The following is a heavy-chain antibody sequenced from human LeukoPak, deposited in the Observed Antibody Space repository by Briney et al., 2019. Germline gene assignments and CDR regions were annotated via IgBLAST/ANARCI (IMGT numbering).Heavy chain of an antibody. CDR2: ISSSSSYT. CDR3: ARLHYYDSPYFDY. V-gene: IGHV3-11*03. CDR1: GFTFSSYW. Sequence: GGSLRLSCAASGFTFSSYWMSWIRQAPGKGLEWVSYISSSSSYTNYADSVKGRFTISRDNAKNSLYPQMNSLRAEDTAVYYCARLHYYDSPYFDYWGQGTLVTVSS. D-gene: IGHD3-22*01. J-gene: IGHJ4*02.